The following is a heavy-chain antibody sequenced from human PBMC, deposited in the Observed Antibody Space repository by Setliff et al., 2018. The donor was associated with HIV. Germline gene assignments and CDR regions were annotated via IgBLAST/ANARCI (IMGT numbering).Heavy chain of an antibody. V-gene: IGHV3-74*01. CDR1: GVTFKTHW. CDR2: ISYDGSDT. J-gene: IGHJ6*02. CDR3: ARERDHFETYFGWGV. Sequence: HPGGSLRLSCAASGVTFKTHWMHWVRQAPGKGLEWVSRISYDGSDTIYADSVKGRFSVSRDNAKDMLYLQMNSLKDEDTAVYFCARERDHFETYFGWGVWGQGTAVTVSS. D-gene: IGHD3-9*01.